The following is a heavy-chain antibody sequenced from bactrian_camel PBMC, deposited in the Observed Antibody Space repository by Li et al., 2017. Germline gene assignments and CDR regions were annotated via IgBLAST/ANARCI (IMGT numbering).Heavy chain of an antibody. D-gene: IGHD4*01. J-gene: IGHJ6*01. V-gene: IGHV3S10*01. Sequence: DVQLVESGGGSVQTGETLRLSRLGVGVTFEGADMNWYRQPPGKRCELVASISSDGRTYYTDSVKGRFTISHDNAKNSVYLEMNSLNPDDTGMYVCAAVTTIGCPDLRSRGQFRYWGQGTQVTVS. CDR1: GVTFEGAD. CDR3: AAVTTIGCPDLRSRGQFRY. CDR2: ISSDGRT.